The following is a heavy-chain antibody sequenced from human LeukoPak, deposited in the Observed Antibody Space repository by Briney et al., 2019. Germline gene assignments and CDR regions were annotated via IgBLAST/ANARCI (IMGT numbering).Heavy chain of an antibody. CDR3: AKTYSGTDYFDY. Sequence: AGSLRLSCAASGFTFSSFAMTWVRQAPGVGLEWVSTISAGGGSPYYADSVKGRSTISRDNSKNTLYLQMNSLRVEDTALYYCAKTYSGTDYFDYWGQGTLVTVSS. CDR1: GFTFSSFA. J-gene: IGHJ4*02. V-gene: IGHV3-23*01. D-gene: IGHD1-26*01. CDR2: ISAGGGSP.